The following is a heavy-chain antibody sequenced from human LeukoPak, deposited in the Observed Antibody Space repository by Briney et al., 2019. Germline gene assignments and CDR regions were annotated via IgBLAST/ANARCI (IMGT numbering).Heavy chain of an antibody. CDR1: GGSFSGYY. CDR2: INHSGST. CDR3: ARGGVPGGYYDFWSGSLWYYFDY. J-gene: IGHJ4*02. D-gene: IGHD3-3*01. V-gene: IGHV4-34*01. Sequence: PSETLSLTCAVYGGSFSGYYWSWIRQPPGKGLEWIGEINHSGSTDYNPSLKSRVTISVDTSKNQFSLKLSSVTAADTAVYYCARGGVPGGYYDFWSGSLWYYFDYWGQGTLVTVSS.